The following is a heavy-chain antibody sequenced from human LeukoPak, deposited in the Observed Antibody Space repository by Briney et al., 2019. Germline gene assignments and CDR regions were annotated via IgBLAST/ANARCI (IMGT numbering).Heavy chain of an antibody. J-gene: IGHJ4*02. CDR3: AREGITGGFDY. D-gene: IGHD6-13*01. CDR1: GFTFSSYN. Sequence: GGSLRLSCAASGFTFSSYNMNWVRQAPGKGLEWVSSISSSSSYIYYADSVKGRFTISRDNAKNSLYLQMNSPRAEDTAVYYCAREGITGGFDYWGQGTLVTVSS. CDR2: ISSSSSYI. V-gene: IGHV3-21*01.